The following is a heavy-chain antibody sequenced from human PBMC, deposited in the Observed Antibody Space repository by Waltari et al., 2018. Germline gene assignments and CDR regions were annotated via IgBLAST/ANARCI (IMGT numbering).Heavy chain of an antibody. CDR1: GYTLTELS. J-gene: IGHJ4*02. CDR2: VDPEEGET. V-gene: IGHV1-24*01. CDR3: ATVYDFWSGYWNY. D-gene: IGHD3-3*01. Sequence: QVQLVQSGAEVKKPGASVKVSCKVSGYTLTELSMHWVRQAPGKGLEWRGGVDPEEGETIYAQKFQGRVTMTEDTSTDTADMELSSLRSEDTAVYYCATVYDFWSGYWNYWGQGTLVTVSS.